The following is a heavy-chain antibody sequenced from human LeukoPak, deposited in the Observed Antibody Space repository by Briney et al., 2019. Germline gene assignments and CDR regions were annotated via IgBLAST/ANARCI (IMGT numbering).Heavy chain of an antibody. Sequence: PGGSLRLSSTVSGFTFRNYWMHWVRQAPGKGLVWVSGIKTDGSNTNYADSVKGRFTVSRDNAKNSLYLQMNSLRAEDTAVYYCAIIPRAAAGPSARSPFHYWGQGTLVTVSS. D-gene: IGHD6-13*01. V-gene: IGHV3-74*01. J-gene: IGHJ4*02. CDR2: IKTDGSNT. CDR3: AIIPRAAAGPSARSPFHY. CDR1: GFTFRNYW.